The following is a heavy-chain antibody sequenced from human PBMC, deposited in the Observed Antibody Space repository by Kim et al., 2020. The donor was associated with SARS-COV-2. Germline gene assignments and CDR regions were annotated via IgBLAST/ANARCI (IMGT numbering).Heavy chain of an antibody. Sequence: GGSLRLSCTASGFTFGSFGMHWVRQAPGKGLEWVAVIWRDGSNKDYADSVKGRFTISRDDSKNTVFLQMNGLRVEDTAVYYCARDNTSAVLDIWGQGTMGTVSS. D-gene: IGHD2-15*01. CDR2: IWRDGSNK. CDR3: ARDNTSAVLDI. J-gene: IGHJ3*02. V-gene: IGHV3-33*01. CDR1: GFTFGSFG.